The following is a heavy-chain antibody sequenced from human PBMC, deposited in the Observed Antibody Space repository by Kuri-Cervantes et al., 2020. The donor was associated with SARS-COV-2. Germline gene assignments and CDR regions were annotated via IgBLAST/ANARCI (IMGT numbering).Heavy chain of an antibody. J-gene: IGHJ6*02. CDR1: GGTFRNYG. CDR2: IIPILGPA. Sequence: SVKVSCKASGGTFRNYGFSWVRQAPGQRLEWMGGIIPILGPANYAPRFQGRATITADQSTNIAYVELNSLTSEDTAVYYCARGGVATPYYAMDVWGQGTRSPSP. D-gene: IGHD2-21*01. CDR3: ARGGVATPYYAMDV. V-gene: IGHV1-69*10.